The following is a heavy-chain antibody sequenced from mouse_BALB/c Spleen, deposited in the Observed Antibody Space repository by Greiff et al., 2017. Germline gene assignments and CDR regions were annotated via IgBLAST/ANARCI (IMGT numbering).Heavy chain of an antibody. J-gene: IGHJ4*01. V-gene: IGHV5-17*02. CDR3: ARSHDYDGYAMDY. D-gene: IGHD2-4*01. Sequence: EVQLVESGGGLVQPGGSRKLSCAASGFTFSSFGMHWVRQAPEKGLEWVAYISSGSSTIYYADTVKGRFTISRDNPKNTLFLQMTSLRSEDTAMYYCARSHDYDGYAMDYWGQGTSVTVSS. CDR2: ISSGSSTI. CDR1: GFTFSSFG.